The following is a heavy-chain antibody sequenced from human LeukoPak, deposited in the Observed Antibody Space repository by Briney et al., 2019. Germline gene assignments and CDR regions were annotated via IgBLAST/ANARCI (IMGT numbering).Heavy chain of an antibody. V-gene: IGHV5-51*01. CDR1: GYSFTSYW. CDR3: ARLSREWEFDY. D-gene: IGHD1-26*01. Sequence: GESLKISCKGSGYSFTSYWIGWVRQMPGKGLEWIGIIYPGDSDTRYSPSFQGQVTISADKPISTAYLQWSSLKASHTAMYYCARLSREWEFDYWGQGTLVTVSS. J-gene: IGHJ4*02. CDR2: IYPGDSDT.